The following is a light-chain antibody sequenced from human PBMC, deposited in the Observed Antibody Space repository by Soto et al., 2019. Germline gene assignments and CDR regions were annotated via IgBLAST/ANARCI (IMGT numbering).Light chain of an antibody. Sequence: QSALTQPPSASGSPGQSVTISCTGTSSDVGGYKYVSWYQQHPGKAPKLMIYEVSKRPSGVPDRFSGSKSGNTASLTVSGLQAEEADDYYCASYAARNNWVFGGGTKLTVL. CDR3: ASYAARNNWV. J-gene: IGLJ3*02. V-gene: IGLV2-8*01. CDR1: SSDVGGYKY. CDR2: EVS.